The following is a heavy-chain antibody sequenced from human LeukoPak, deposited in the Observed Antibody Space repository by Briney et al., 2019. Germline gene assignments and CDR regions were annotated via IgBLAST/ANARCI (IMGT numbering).Heavy chain of an antibody. CDR1: GDTFSSYT. CDR2: IIPVLGRA. CDR3: ARDMRITMIVVVTPFDY. J-gene: IGHJ4*02. D-gene: IGHD3-22*01. V-gene: IGHV1-69*08. Sequence: SVKVSCKASGDTFSSYTISWVRQAPGQGLEWMGRIIPVLGRANYAQKLQGRVTMTTDTSTSTAYMELRSLRSDDTAVYYCARDMRITMIVVVTPFDYWGQGTLVTVSS.